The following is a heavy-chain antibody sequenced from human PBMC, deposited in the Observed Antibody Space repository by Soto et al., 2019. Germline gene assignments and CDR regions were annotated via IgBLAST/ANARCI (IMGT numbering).Heavy chain of an antibody. CDR2: ISYDGSNK. CDR1: GFTFSSCA. D-gene: IGHD3-3*01. CDR3: ARDKRDLRFLEWSYYFDY. J-gene: IGHJ4*02. V-gene: IGHV3-30-3*01. Sequence: QVQLVESGGGVVQPGRSLRLSCAASGFTFSSCAIHWVRQAPGKGLEWVALISYDGSNKYYADSVKGRFTISRDNSKNTXNLQMNSLRAEDTAVYYCARDKRDLRFLEWSYYFDYWGQGTLVTVSS.